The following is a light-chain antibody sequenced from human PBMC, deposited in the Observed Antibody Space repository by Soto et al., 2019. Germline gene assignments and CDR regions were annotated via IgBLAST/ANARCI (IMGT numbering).Light chain of an antibody. J-gene: IGKJ1*01. CDR2: DVS. CDR3: QQYYRFLT. V-gene: IGKV1-5*01. CDR1: ESVSDW. Sequence: DIRMTQSPSSLSASVGDRVNITCRASESVSDWLAWYQQKPGKAPKVLSFDVSHLQGGVTSRFSGSGSGIESTLTINNLQPDDFATYYCQQYYRFLTFGQGTKVEIK.